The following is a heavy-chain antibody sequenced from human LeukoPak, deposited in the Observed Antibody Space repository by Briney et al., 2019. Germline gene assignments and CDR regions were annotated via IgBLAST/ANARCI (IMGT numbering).Heavy chain of an antibody. D-gene: IGHD3-10*01. J-gene: IGHJ6*03. CDR2: INHSGST. CDR3: ARDGSGSGSYYFNVGYYYYMDV. V-gene: IGHV4-39*07. Sequence: SETLSLTCTVSGGSISSSSYYWGWIRQPPGKGLEWIGEINHSGSTNYNPSLKSRVTISVDTSKNQFSLKLSSMTAADTAVYYCARDGSGSGSYYFNVGYYYYMDVWGKGTTVTVSS. CDR1: GGSISSSSYY.